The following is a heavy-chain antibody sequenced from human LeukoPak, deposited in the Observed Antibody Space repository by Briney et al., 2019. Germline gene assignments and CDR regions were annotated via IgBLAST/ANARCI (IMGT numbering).Heavy chain of an antibody. Sequence: ASVKVSCKASGGTFSSYAISWVRQAPGQGLEWMGRIIPILGIANYAQKFQGRVTITADKSTSTAYMELSSLRSEDTAVYYCARDYYPIPEGTTVTTPFDYWGQGTLVTVSS. CDR3: ARDYYPIPEGTTVTTPFDY. V-gene: IGHV1-69*04. CDR1: GGTFSSYA. J-gene: IGHJ4*02. CDR2: IIPILGIA. D-gene: IGHD4-17*01.